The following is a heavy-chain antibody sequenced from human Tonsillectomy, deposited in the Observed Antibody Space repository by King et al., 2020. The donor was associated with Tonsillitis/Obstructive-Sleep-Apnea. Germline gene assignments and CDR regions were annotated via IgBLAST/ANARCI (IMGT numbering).Heavy chain of an antibody. D-gene: IGHD2-2*01. V-gene: IGHV4-34*01. J-gene: IGHJ5*02. CDR2: INHSGST. Sequence: VQLQQWGAGLLKPSETLSLTCAVYGGSFSGYYCSWIRQPPGKGLEWIGEINHSGSTNYNPSLKSRVTISVDTSKNHFSLKLGSVTAADTAVYYCASESYCSSTSCQNWFDPWGQGTLVTVPS. CDR1: GGSFSGYY. CDR3: ASESYCSSTSCQNWFDP.